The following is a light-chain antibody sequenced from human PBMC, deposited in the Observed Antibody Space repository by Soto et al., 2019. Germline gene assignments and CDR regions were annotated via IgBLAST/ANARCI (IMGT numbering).Light chain of an antibody. CDR1: QSISSSF. CDR2: GAS. J-gene: IGKJ1*01. CDR3: QQRSNWPPT. V-gene: IGKV3D-20*02. Sequence: EIVWTQSPGILSLSAGERDSPSGRASQSISSSFLAWYQQKPGQAPRLLIYGASTRATGIPARFSGSGSGTDFTLTSSSLEPEDFAVYYCQQRSNWPPTFGQGTKVEIK.